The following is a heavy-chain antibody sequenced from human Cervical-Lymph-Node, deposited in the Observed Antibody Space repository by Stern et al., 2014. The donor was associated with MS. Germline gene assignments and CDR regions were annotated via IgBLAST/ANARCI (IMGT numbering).Heavy chain of an antibody. D-gene: IGHD6-25*01. CDR2: ISYDGSSQ. CDR1: GFTFGRHS. CDR3: ARPAAARYFDY. J-gene: IGHJ4*02. V-gene: IGHV3-30-3*01. Sequence: VQLVESGGGVVQPGRSLRLSCATSGFTFGRHSMHWVRQAPGKGLEWVAIISYDGSSQHYADSVRGRFTISRSNSNNTLYLQMSSLRVEDPAMYYCARPAAARYFDYWGQGSQVIVSP.